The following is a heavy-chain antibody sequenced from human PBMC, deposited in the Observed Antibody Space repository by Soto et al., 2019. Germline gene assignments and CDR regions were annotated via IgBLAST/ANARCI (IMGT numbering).Heavy chain of an antibody. D-gene: IGHD6-13*01. V-gene: IGHV1-3*01. J-gene: IGHJ4*02. CDR1: GYTFTSYG. Sequence: ASVKVSCKASGYTFTSYGIHWVRQAPGQRLEWMGWINAGNGNTKYSQKFQGRVTITRDTSASTAYMELSSLRSEDTAVYYCARDTTPYSSSSVHYFDYWGQGTLVTVSS. CDR2: INAGNGNT. CDR3: ARDTTPYSSSSVHYFDY.